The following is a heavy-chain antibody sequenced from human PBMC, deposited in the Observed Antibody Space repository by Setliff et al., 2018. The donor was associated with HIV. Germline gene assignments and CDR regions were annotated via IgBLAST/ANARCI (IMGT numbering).Heavy chain of an antibody. D-gene: IGHD3-10*01. CDR1: GFSINNYD. Sequence: GALRLSCAASGFSINNYDMNWVRQAPGKGLEWVAHISSSGNTIYYADSVRGRFTVSRDNAQNSLYLQMIRLRAEDTALYYCAYYSSGSFYLGYYYYHGMDVWGQGTTVTVSS. CDR2: ISSSGNTI. CDR3: AYYSSGSFYLGYYYYHGMDV. V-gene: IGHV3-48*03. J-gene: IGHJ6*01.